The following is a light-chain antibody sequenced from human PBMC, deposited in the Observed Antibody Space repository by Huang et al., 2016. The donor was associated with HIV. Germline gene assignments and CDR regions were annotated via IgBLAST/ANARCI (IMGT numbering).Light chain of an antibody. Sequence: DIVMTQSPLSLSVTLGEPASISCKSNQSLLYSNGYTYLDWYLQKPGQSPQLLIFLGSDRASGVPDRFSGSGTGVDFTLTISRLEAEDVGVYYCIQGLQTPPTFGQGTKVEI. V-gene: IGKV2-28*01. CDR1: QSLLYSNGYTY. CDR2: LGS. J-gene: IGKJ1*01. CDR3: IQGLQTPPT.